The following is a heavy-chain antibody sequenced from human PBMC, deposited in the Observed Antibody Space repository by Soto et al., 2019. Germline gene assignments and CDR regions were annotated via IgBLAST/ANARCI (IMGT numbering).Heavy chain of an antibody. D-gene: IGHD3-22*01. Sequence: QVQLQESGPGLVKPSGTLSLTCAVSGGSISSSNWWSWVRQPPGKGLEWIGEIYHSGSTNYNPSLKSRVTISVDKSKNQFSLKLSSVTAADTAVYYCASDDDYYDSSGYYSKQFDYWGQGTLVTVSS. CDR2: IYHSGST. V-gene: IGHV4-4*02. CDR3: ASDDDYYDSSGYYSKQFDY. J-gene: IGHJ4*02. CDR1: GGSISSSNW.